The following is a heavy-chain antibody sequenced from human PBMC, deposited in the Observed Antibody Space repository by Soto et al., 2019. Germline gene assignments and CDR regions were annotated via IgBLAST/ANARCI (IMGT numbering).Heavy chain of an antibody. J-gene: IGHJ4*02. CDR3: AKSITMVRGVIITLTSDSGIFDY. V-gene: IGHV1-46*01. D-gene: IGHD3-10*01. CDR1: Y. CDR2: INPSGGST. Sequence: YRHWLRKTKRKGLEWMGIINPSGGSTSYAQKFQGRVTMTRDTSTSTVYMELSSLRSEDTAVYYCAKSITMVRGVIITLTSDSGIFDYWGQGTLVTVSS.